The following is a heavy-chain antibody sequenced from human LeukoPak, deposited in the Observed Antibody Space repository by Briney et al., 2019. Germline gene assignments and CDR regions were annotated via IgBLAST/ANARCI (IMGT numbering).Heavy chain of an antibody. V-gene: IGHV3-7*01. D-gene: IGHD6-13*01. CDR2: IKQDGSEK. CDR3: ASGSSSWYLFDY. J-gene: IGHJ4*02. Sequence: GGALRLSCAASGFTFSSYWMSWVRQAPGKGLEWVANIKQDGSEKYYVDSVKGRFTISRDNAKNSLYLQMNSLRAEDTAVYYCASGSSSWYLFDYWGQGTLVTVSS. CDR1: GFTFSSYW.